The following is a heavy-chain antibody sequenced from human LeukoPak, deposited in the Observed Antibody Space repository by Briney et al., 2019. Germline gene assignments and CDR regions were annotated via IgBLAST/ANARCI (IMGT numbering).Heavy chain of an antibody. D-gene: IGHD3-22*01. Sequence: SETLSLTCTVSGGSISSYYCSWIRQPPGKGLEWIGYIYYSGSTNYNPSLKSRVTISVDTSKNQFSLKLSSVTAADTAVCYCARVAYYYDSSGYYLDYWGQGTLVTVSS. J-gene: IGHJ4*02. V-gene: IGHV4-59*08. CDR3: ARVAYYYDSSGYYLDY. CDR2: IYYSGST. CDR1: GGSISSYY.